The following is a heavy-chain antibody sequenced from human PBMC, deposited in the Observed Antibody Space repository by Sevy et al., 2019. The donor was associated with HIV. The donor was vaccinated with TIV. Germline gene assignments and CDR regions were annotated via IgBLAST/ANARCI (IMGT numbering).Heavy chain of an antibody. CDR2: IAYSGRT. CDR3: ARANAYLTSDAFDL. J-gene: IGHJ3*01. V-gene: IGHV4-31*01. CDR1: GGSISSLNYY. D-gene: IGHD1-26*01. Sequence: SETLSLTCTVSGGSISSLNYYWSWIRQHPGKGLEWIGYIAYSGRTSYNPSLKSLITISLDTSKNQFSLRLSSVTAADTALFYCARANAYLTSDAFDLWGQGTMVTVSS.